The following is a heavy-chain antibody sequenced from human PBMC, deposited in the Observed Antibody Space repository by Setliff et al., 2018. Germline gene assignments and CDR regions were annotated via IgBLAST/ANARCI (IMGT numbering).Heavy chain of an antibody. CDR1: GGSISSSSYY. J-gene: IGHJ4*02. D-gene: IGHD3-3*01. CDR3: ASWYYDFWGGYYIPGYFDY. Sequence: PSETLSLTCTVSGGSISSSSYYWGWIRQPPGKGLEWIGSIYYSGSTYYNPSLKSRVTISVDTSKNQFSLKLSSVTAADTAVYYCASWYYDFWGGYYIPGYFDYWGQGTLVTVSS. CDR2: IYYSGST. V-gene: IGHV4-39*01.